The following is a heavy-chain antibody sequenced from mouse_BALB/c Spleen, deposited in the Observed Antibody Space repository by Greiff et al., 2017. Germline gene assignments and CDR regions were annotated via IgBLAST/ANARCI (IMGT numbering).Heavy chain of an antibody. CDR3: ARDANTMITTDWYFDV. CDR1: GFTFSDFY. Sequence: EVNVVESGGGLVQPGGSLRLSCATSGFTFSDFYMEWVRQPPGKRLEWIAASRNKANDYTTEYSASVKGRFIVSRDTSQSILYLQMNALRAEDTAIYYCARDANTMITTDWYFDVWGAGTTVTVSS. D-gene: IGHD2-4*01. V-gene: IGHV7-1*02. J-gene: IGHJ1*01. CDR2: SRNKANDYTT.